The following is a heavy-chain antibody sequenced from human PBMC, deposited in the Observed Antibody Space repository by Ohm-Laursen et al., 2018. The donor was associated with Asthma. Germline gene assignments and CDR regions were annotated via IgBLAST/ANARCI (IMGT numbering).Heavy chain of an antibody. V-gene: IGHV3-21*01. CDR1: GFTFTAYS. CDR3: ARDRSRSGHYPRPHDY. J-gene: IGHJ4*02. D-gene: IGHD3-22*01. Sequence: GSLRLSCAASGFTFTAYSMNWVRQAPGRGLEWVSSISSTSAYIYYADSVKGRFIISRDNAKKSLYLEMNSLRAEDTAVYYCARDRSRSGHYPRPHDYWGQGTLVTVSS. CDR2: ISSTSAYI.